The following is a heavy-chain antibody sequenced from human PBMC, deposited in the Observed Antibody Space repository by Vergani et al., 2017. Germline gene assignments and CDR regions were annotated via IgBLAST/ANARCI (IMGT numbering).Heavy chain of an antibody. J-gene: IGHJ3*02. Sequence: QVQLVQSGAEVKKPGASVKVSCKASGYTFTGYYMHWVRQAPGQGLEWMGWINPNSGGTNYAQKFRGWVTMTRDTSISTAYMELSRLRSDDTAVYYCARAKYGSHHAFDIWGQGTMVTVSS. CDR3: ARAKYGSHHAFDI. V-gene: IGHV1-2*04. CDR1: GYTFTGYY. D-gene: IGHD3-10*01. CDR2: INPNSGGT.